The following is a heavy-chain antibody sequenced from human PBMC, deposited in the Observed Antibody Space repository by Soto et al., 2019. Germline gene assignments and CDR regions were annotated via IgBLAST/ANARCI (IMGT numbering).Heavy chain of an antibody. D-gene: IGHD3-22*01. CDR1: GGSISSGAYY. V-gene: IGHV4-30-4*01. J-gene: IGHJ6*02. CDR2: IYYSGST. Sequence: ASETLSLTCTVSGGSISSGAYYWSWVRQPPGKGLEWIGYIYYSGSTYYNPSLKSRVTISVDTSKNQFSLKLSSVTAADTAVYYCASPLYYYDSSGMDVWGQGTTVTVSS. CDR3: ASPLYYYDSSGMDV.